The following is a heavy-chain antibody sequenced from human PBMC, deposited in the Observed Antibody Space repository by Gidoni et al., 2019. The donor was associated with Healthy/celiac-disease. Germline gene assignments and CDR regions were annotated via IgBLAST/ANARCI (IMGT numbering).Heavy chain of an antibody. CDR2: IYYSGST. Sequence: QVQLQESGPGLVKPSETLSLTRTVSGGSISSYYWSWIRQPPGKGLEWIGYIYYSGSTNYNPSLKSRVTISVDTSKNQFSLKLSSVTAADTAVYYCATARGPQYFDYWGQGTLVTVSS. CDR1: GGSISSYY. J-gene: IGHJ4*02. D-gene: IGHD3-10*01. V-gene: IGHV4-59*01. CDR3: ATARGPQYFDY.